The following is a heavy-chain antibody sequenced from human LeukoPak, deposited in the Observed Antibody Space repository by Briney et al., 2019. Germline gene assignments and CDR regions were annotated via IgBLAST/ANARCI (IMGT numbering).Heavy chain of an antibody. V-gene: IGHV3-23*01. CDR3: AKVGAAATGFPFDY. J-gene: IGHJ4*02. CDR1: GFTFSSYA. D-gene: IGHD2-15*01. CDR2: ISGSGGST. Sequence: QPRGSLRLSCAASGFTFSSYAMSWVRQAPGKGLEWVSAISGSGGSTYYADSVKGRFTISRDNSKNTLYLQMNSLRAEDTAVYYCAKVGAAATGFPFDYWGQGTLVTVSS.